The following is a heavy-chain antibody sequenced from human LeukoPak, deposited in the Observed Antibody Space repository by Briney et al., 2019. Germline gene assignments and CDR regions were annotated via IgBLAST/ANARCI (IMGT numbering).Heavy chain of an antibody. Sequence: GASVKVSCKASGYTFTGYYMHWVRQAPEQGLEWMGWINPNSGGTNYAQKFQGRVTMTRDTSISTAYMELSRLRSDDTAVYYCARDSMITFGGVLNWFDPWGQGTLVTVSS. CDR1: GYTFTGYY. D-gene: IGHD3-16*01. J-gene: IGHJ5*02. CDR3: ARDSMITFGGVLNWFDP. V-gene: IGHV1-2*02. CDR2: INPNSGGT.